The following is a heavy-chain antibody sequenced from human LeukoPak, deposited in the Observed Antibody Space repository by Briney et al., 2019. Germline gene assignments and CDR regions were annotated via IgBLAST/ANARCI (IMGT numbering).Heavy chain of an antibody. D-gene: IGHD6-13*01. V-gene: IGHV1-2*02. CDR1: GYTFTGYY. CDR3: ARARITGGIAATKDY. CDR2: INPSSGGT. Sequence: ASVKVSCKASGYTFTGYYIHWVRQAPGQGLEWMGWINPSSGGTNYAQKFQGRVTMTRDTSLSTAYMELSRLRSDDTAVYYFARARITGGIAATKDYWGQGTLVTVSS. J-gene: IGHJ4*02.